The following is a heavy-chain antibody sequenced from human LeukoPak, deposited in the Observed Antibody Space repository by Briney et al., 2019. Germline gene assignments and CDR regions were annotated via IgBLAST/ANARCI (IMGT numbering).Heavy chain of an antibody. D-gene: IGHD1-7*01. CDR3: ARLITGTTTAFDI. J-gene: IGHJ3*02. CDR1: GGSISGYY. V-gene: IGHV4-4*07. Sequence: SXXCSVSGGSISGYYWTWIRQPAGKGVEWIGRVYTSGSTHYNLSLTTRLTMLVDTCKNKFSLKLSSVTAADTAVYYCARLITGTTTAFDIWGQGTMVTVSS. CDR2: VYTSGST.